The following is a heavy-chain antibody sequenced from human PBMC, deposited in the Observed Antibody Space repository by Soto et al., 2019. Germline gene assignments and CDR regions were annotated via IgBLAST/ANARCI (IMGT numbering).Heavy chain of an antibody. CDR1: GFTFSSFW. CDR3: AKSHPRWGRKQRDLDY. J-gene: IGHJ4*02. V-gene: IGHV3-74*01. CDR2: INSDGSTT. Sequence: EVQLVESGGGLVQPGGSLRLSCAASGFTFSSFWMHWVRQAPGKGLVWVSRINSDGSTTSYADSVKGRFTISRHNAKNELSQQKKGLRAEYTAVYYYAKSHPRWGRKQRDLDYCGQGPLVPVPS. D-gene: IGHD6-25*01.